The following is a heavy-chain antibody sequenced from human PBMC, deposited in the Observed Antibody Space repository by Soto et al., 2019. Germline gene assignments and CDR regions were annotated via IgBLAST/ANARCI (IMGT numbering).Heavy chain of an antibody. Sequence: GRVDRVSSYWMRRVRQMTRKGLEWMGRIDPSDSYTNYSPSFQGHVTISADKSISTAYLQWSSLKASDTAMYYCARIGCSGGSCYYYYGMDVWGQGTTVTVSS. J-gene: IGHJ6*02. V-gene: IGHV5-10-1*01. CDR3: ARIGCSGGSCYYYYGMDV. CDR2: IDPSDSYT. D-gene: IGHD2-15*01. CDR1: VDRVSSYW.